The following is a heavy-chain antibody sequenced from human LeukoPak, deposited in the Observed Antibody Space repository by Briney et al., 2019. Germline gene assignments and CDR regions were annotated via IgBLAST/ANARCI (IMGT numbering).Heavy chain of an antibody. V-gene: IGHV1-2*02. Sequence: ASVKVSCKASGYTFTVYYMHWVRQAPGQGLEWMGWINPNSGGTNYAQKFQGRVTMTRDTSISTAYMEVSRLRSDDTAVYYCARGALYHDSSEGYDYWGQGTLVTVSS. CDR2: INPNSGGT. D-gene: IGHD3-22*01. CDR3: ARGALYHDSSEGYDY. J-gene: IGHJ4*02. CDR1: GYTFTVYY.